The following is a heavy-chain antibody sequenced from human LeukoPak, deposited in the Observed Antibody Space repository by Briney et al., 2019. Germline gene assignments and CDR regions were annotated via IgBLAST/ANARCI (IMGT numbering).Heavy chain of an antibody. CDR2: INHSGST. V-gene: IGHV4-39*01. J-gene: IGHJ4*02. D-gene: IGHD3/OR15-3a*01. CDR1: SGSISTSNYY. CDR3: ARQTGSGLFILP. Sequence: SETLSLTCTVSSGSISTSNYYWSWIRQPPGKGLEWIGEINHSGSTNYNPSLKSRVTISVDTSKNQFSLKLSSVTAADTAVYYCARQTGSGLFILPGGQGTLVTVSS.